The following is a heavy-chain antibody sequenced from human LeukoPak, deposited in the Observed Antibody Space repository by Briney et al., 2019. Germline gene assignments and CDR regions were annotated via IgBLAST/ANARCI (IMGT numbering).Heavy chain of an antibody. CDR2: INHSGST. Sequence: SVTLSLTCAVYGGSFSGYYWSWIPQPPGKGLEWIGEINHSGSTNYNPSLKSRVTISVDTSKHQFSLTLSCVTAADTAVYYCAGRFFTMIAEASITRPFDIWGQGTMVTVSS. CDR1: GGSFSGYY. D-gene: IGHD3-22*01. J-gene: IGHJ3*02. CDR3: AGRFFTMIAEASITRPFDI. V-gene: IGHV4-34*01.